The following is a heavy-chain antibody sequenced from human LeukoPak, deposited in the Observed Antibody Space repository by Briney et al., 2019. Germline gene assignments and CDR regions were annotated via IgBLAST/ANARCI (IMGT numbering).Heavy chain of an antibody. CDR3: ARTSSSWSPYDY. D-gene: IGHD6-13*01. Sequence: TSETLSLTCTVSGGSISSSSYYWGWIRQPPGKGLEWIGSIHYSGSTYYNPSLKSRVTISVDTSKNQFSLKLSSVTAADTAVYYCARTSSSWSPYDYWGQGTLVTVSS. V-gene: IGHV4-39*01. J-gene: IGHJ4*02. CDR2: IHYSGST. CDR1: GGSISSSSYY.